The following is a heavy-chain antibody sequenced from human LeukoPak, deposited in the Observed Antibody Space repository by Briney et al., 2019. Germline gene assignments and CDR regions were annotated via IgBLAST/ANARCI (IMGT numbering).Heavy chain of an antibody. CDR3: ARLDWGSCWYFDL. V-gene: IGHV3-7*01. CDR1: GFSFNNYW. CDR2: IKQDGSEI. Sequence: PGGSLRLSCAASGFSFNNYWMTWVRQAPGKGLEWVANIKQDGSEIYYVDSVKGRFTISRDNARNSLYLQMHSLRAEDTAVYYCARLDWGSCWYFDLWGRGTLVTVSS. J-gene: IGHJ2*01. D-gene: IGHD3/OR15-3a*01.